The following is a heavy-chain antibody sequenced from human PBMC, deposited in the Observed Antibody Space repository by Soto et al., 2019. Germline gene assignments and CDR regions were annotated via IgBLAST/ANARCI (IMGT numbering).Heavy chain of an antibody. Sequence: AASVKVSCKAINYIFTNYGITWVRQAPGQGLEWLGWISPYNGNINYAQKFLGRVTLTTDTSTSTAYMEMTSLTSEDTAVYYCARDPPITGSLRGTPLMAVWGQGTTVTVSS. CDR2: ISPYNGNI. CDR3: ARDPPITGSLRGTPLMAV. D-gene: IGHD1-20*01. J-gene: IGHJ6*02. V-gene: IGHV1-18*04. CDR1: NYIFTNYG.